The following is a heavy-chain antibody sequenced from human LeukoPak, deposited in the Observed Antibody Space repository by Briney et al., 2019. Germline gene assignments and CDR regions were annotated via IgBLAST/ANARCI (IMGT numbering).Heavy chain of an antibody. CDR3: ASNYYDSGSYLYYFEN. Sequence: PGGSLRLSCTVSGFTVSSNSMSRVRQAPGKGLEWVSFIYSDNTHYSDSVKGRFTISRDNAKKSLYLQMNSLRAEDTAIYYCASNYYDSGSYLYYFENWGQGTLVTVSS. CDR1: GFTVSSNS. V-gene: IGHV3-53*01. D-gene: IGHD3-10*01. J-gene: IGHJ4*02. CDR2: IYSDNT.